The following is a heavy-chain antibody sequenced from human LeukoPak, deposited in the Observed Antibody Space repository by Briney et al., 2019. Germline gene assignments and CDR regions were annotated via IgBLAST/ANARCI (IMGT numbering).Heavy chain of an antibody. D-gene: IGHD2-2*01. Sequence: SETLSLTCTVSGGSISSYYWSWIRQPPEKGLEWIGYIYYSGSTNYNPSLKSRVTISVDTSKNQFSLKLSSVTAADTAVYYCARGFTYCSSTSCHAFDIWGQGTMVTVSS. V-gene: IGHV4-59*01. CDR2: IYYSGST. CDR1: GGSISSYY. J-gene: IGHJ3*02. CDR3: ARGFTYCSSTSCHAFDI.